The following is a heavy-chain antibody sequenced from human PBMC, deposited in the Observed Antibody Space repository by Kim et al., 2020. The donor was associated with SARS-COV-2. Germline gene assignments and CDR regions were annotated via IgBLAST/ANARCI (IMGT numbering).Heavy chain of an antibody. CDR3: ARGLNYDSRVPEY. D-gene: IGHD3-16*01. CDR1: GFTLSSYS. CDR2: ISGSSSI. Sequence: GGSLRLSCAASGFTLSSYSMNWGRQAPGKVLEWVSYISGSSSIYSADSVKGRFTISRDNAKNSLYLQMNSLRDEDTAVYYCARGLNYDSRVPEYWGQGTLVTVSS. J-gene: IGHJ4*02. V-gene: IGHV3-48*02.